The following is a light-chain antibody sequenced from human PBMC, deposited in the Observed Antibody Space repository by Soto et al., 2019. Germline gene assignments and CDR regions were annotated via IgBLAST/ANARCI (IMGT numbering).Light chain of an antibody. CDR1: QSVSSY. CDR3: QHRSNWPFT. CDR2: DAS. Sequence: EIVLTQSPATLSLSPWESATLSCRASQSVSSYLAWYQQKPGQAPRLLIYDASNRTTGIPARFSGSGSGTDFTLTISSLEPEDFAVYYCQHRSNWPFTVGPGTKVDIK. J-gene: IGKJ3*01. V-gene: IGKV3-11*01.